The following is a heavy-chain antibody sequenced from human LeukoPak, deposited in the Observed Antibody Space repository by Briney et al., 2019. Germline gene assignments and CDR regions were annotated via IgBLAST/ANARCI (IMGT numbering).Heavy chain of an antibody. D-gene: IGHD6-6*01. CDR1: GYSNNSDYY. V-gene: IGHV4-38-2*02. J-gene: IGHJ5*02. Sequence: SETLSLTCTVSGYSNNSDYYWVWIRPPPGKGLEWIGSIYRSGSTNYNPSLKSRVTISVDTSKNQFSLKVSSVTAADTAVYYCARGSSNVAARNNWFDPWGQGTLVTVSS. CDR2: IYRSGST. CDR3: ARGSSNVAARNNWFDP.